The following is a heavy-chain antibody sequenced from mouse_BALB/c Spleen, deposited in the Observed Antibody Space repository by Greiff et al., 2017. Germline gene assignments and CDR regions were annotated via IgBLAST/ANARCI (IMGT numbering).Heavy chain of an antibody. V-gene: IGHV1S22*01. CDR3: TTLRQLGLRGFAY. D-gene: IGHD3-2*01. Sequence: LQQPGSELVRPGASVKLSCKASGYTFTSYWMHWVKQRHGQGLAWIGNIYPGSGSTNYDEKFKSKGTLTVDTSSSTAYMHLSSLTSEDSAVYYCTTLRQLGLRGFAYWGQGTLVTVSA. J-gene: IGHJ3*01. CDR2: IYPGSGST. CDR1: GYTFTSYW.